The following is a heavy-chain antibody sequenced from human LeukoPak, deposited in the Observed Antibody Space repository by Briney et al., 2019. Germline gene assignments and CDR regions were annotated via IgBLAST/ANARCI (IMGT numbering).Heavy chain of an antibody. Sequence: ASVKVSCKVSGYTLTELSMHWVRQAPGKGLEWMGGFDPEDGETIYAQKFQGRVTMTEDTSTDTAYMELSSLRSEDTAVCYCATGGFYDLVSWFDPWGQGTLVTVSS. D-gene: IGHD3-3*01. CDR3: ATGGFYDLVSWFDP. CDR2: FDPEDGET. V-gene: IGHV1-24*01. CDR1: GYTLTELS. J-gene: IGHJ5*02.